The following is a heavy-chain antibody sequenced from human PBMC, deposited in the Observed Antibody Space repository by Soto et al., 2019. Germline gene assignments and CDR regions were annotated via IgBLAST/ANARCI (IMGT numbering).Heavy chain of an antibody. J-gene: IGHJ5*02. V-gene: IGHV3-7*05. CDR1: GFTFSSYW. Sequence: GGSLRLSCAASGFTFSSYWMSWVRQAPGKGLEWVANIKQDGIEKYYVDSVKGRFTISRDNAKNSLYLQMNSLRAEDTAVYYCARAGSGSYYSWFDPWGQGTLVTVSS. CDR3: ARAGSGSYYSWFDP. D-gene: IGHD3-10*01. CDR2: IKQDGIEK.